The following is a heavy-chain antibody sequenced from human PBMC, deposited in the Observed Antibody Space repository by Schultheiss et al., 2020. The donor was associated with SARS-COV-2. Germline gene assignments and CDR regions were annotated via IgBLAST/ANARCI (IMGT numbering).Heavy chain of an antibody. J-gene: IGHJ4*02. CDR2: IRSKANSYAT. Sequence: GGSLRLSCAASGFTFSSYSMNWVRQASGKGLEWVGRIRSKANSYATAYAASVKGRFTISRDDSKNTAYLQMNSLKTEDTAVYYCTSYLQSNVDYWGQGTLVTVSS. D-gene: IGHD4-11*01. CDR1: GFTFSSYS. CDR3: TSYLQSNVDY. V-gene: IGHV3-73*01.